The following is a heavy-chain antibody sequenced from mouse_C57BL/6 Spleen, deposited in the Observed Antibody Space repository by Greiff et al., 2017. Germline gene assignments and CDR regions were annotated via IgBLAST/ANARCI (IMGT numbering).Heavy chain of an antibody. D-gene: IGHD1-1*01. J-gene: IGHJ3*01. CDR3: ARRNGSSYAWFAY. CDR2: IWSGGST. V-gene: IGHV2-2*01. Sequence: VQLQQSGPGLVQPSQSLSITCTVSGFSFTSYGVHWVRQSPGKGLEWLGVIWSGGSTDYNAAFISRLSISKDNSKSQVFFKMNSLQADDTAINYCARRNGSSYAWFAYWGQGTPVTVSA. CDR1: GFSFTSYG.